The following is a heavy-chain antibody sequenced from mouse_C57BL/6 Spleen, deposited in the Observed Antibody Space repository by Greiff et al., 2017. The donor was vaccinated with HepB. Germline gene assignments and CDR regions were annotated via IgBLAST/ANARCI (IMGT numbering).Heavy chain of an antibody. CDR3: ARYPHSSGSSWFAY. D-gene: IGHD3-2*02. V-gene: IGHV1-59*01. CDR2: IDPSDSYT. CDR1: GYTFTSYW. J-gene: IGHJ3*01. Sequence: QVQLQQPGAELVRPGTSVKLSCKASGYTFTSYWMHWVKQRPGQGLEWIGVIDPSDSYTNYNQKFKGKATLTVDTSSSTAYMQLSSLTSEDTAVYYCARYPHSSGSSWFAYWGQGTLVTVSA.